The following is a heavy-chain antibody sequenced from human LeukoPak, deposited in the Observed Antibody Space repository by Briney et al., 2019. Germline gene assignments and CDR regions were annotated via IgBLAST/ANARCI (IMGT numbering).Heavy chain of an antibody. Sequence: GASVKDSCKASGYTFTGYYMHWVRQAPGQGLEWMGWINPNSGGTNYAQKFQGWVTMTRDTSISTAYMELSRLRSDDTAMYYCATSIAAAGHAFDYWGQGTLVTVSS. V-gene: IGHV1-2*04. CDR3: ATSIAAAGHAFDY. D-gene: IGHD6-13*01. J-gene: IGHJ4*02. CDR2: INPNSGGT. CDR1: GYTFTGYY.